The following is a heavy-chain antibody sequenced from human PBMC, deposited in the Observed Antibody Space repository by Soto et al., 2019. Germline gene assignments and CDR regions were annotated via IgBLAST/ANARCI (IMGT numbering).Heavy chain of an antibody. CDR3: AKDRSSATYNWFDP. Sequence: GGSLRLSCAGSGFTFSSYAMSWVRQAPGKGLEWVSAISGSGTHTYYADSVKGRFTISRDNSKNTLYLQMNSLRAEDTAVYYCAKDRSSATYNWFDPWGQGTLVTVSS. D-gene: IGHD3-22*01. CDR1: GFTFSSYA. V-gene: IGHV3-23*01. J-gene: IGHJ5*02. CDR2: ISGSGTHT.